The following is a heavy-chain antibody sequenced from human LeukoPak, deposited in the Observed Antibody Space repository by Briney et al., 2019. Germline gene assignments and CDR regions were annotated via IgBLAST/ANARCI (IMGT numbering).Heavy chain of an antibody. CDR3: ARDYGLAAGTYAFDI. D-gene: IGHD6-13*01. V-gene: IGHV3-33*08. Sequence: PGGSLRLSCDASGFSFDSYGMHWVRQAPGKGLEWVAVIWYDGSNKYYADSVKGRFTISRDNSKNTLYLQMNSLRAEDTAVYYCARDYGLAAGTYAFDIWGQGTMVTVSS. CDR2: IWYDGSNK. CDR1: GFSFDSYG. J-gene: IGHJ3*02.